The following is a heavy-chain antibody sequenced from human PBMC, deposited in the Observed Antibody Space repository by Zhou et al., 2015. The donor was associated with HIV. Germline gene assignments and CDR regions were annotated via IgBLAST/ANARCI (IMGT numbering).Heavy chain of an antibody. CDR1: GFTFSSYA. J-gene: IGHJ3*02. CDR2: ISSNGGST. CDR3: ARDYYDFWSGYSAFDI. D-gene: IGHD3-3*01. V-gene: IGHV3-64*01. Sequence: EVQLVESGGGLVQPGGSLRLSCAASGFTFSSYAMHWVRQAPGKGLEYVSAISSNGGSTYYANSVKGRFTISRDNSKNTLYLQMGSLRAEDMAVYYCARDYYDFWSGYSAFDIWGQGTMVTVSS.